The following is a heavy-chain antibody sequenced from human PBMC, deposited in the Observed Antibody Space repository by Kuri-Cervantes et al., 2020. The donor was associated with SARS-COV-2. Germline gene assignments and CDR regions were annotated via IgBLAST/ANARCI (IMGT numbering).Heavy chain of an antibody. CDR3: ASDLFGELATYFDY. D-gene: IGHD3-10*01. CDR1: GYSISSGYY. CDR2: IYHSGST. Sequence: ESLKISCAVSGYSISSGYYWGWVRQPPGKGLEWIGSIYHSGSTYYNPSLMSRVTILVDTSKNQFSLKLSSVTAADTAVYYCASDLFGELATYFDYWGQGTLVTVSS. J-gene: IGHJ4*02. V-gene: IGHV4-38-2*01.